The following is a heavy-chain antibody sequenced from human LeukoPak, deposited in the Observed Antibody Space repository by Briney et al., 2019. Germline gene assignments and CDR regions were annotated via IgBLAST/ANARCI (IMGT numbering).Heavy chain of an antibody. CDR3: VRDLRYCSSTSCYDPCFDY. CDR1: GFTFSSYS. D-gene: IGHD2-2*01. V-gene: IGHV3-74*01. Sequence: PGGSLRLSCAASGFTFSSYSMNWVRQAPGKGLVWVSRLNSDGSSTGYADSVKGRFTISRDNAKNTLYLQMNSLRAEDTAVYYCVRDLRYCSSTSCYDPCFDYWGQGTLVTVSS. J-gene: IGHJ4*02. CDR2: LNSDGSST.